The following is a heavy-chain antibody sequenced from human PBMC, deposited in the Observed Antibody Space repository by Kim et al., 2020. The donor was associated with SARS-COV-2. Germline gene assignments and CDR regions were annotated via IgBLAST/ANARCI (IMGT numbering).Heavy chain of an antibody. V-gene: IGHV5-51*01. CDR3: TRLSWGAGMVFHKEHREGRPGLDV. D-gene: IGHD2-8*01. J-gene: IGHJ6*02. Sequence: GESLKISCQGSGYTFRDFWIVWVRQMPGKGLEVMGIIYPGDSDTRYSPSFRGQVTISADRSISTAYLQWSSLKASDSAMYFCTRLSWGAGMVFHKEHREGRPGLDVWGQGTPVTVSS. CDR1: GYTFRDFW. CDR2: IYPGDSDT.